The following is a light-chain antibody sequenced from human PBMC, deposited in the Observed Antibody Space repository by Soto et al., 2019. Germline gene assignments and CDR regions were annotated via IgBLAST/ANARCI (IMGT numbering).Light chain of an antibody. V-gene: IGKV3-20*01. Sequence: EIVLTQSPGTLSLSPGERATLSCRASQSVSSSYLAWYQQKPGQAPMLLIYGASSRVTGIPDRFSGSGSGTDFTLTISRLEPEDFAVYYCQQYGSSPRTFGQGTKVEIK. CDR1: QSVSSSY. CDR2: GAS. J-gene: IGKJ1*01. CDR3: QQYGSSPRT.